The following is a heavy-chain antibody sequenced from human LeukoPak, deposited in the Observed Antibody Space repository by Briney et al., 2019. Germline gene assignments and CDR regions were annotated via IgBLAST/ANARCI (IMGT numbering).Heavy chain of an antibody. V-gene: IGHV3-23*01. J-gene: IGHJ4*02. CDR3: AKDLVLSFGY. CDR2: ISGSGGST. CDR1: GFSVSTTY. Sequence: GGSLRLSCAASGFSVSTTYMTWVRQAPGKGLEWVSAISGSGGSTYYADSVKGRFTISRDNSKNTLYLQMNSPRAEDTAVYYCAKDLVLSFGYWGQGTLVTVSS. D-gene: IGHD2-21*01.